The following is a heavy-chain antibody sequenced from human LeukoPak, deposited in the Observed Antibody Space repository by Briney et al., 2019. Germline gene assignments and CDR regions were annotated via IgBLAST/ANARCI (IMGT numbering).Heavy chain of an antibody. CDR1: GFTFTMFS. V-gene: IGHV3-30*03. CDR3: AREGRGGALDY. D-gene: IGHD3-16*01. CDR2: ISYDGSNK. J-gene: IGHJ4*02. Sequence: GGSLRLSCAASGFTFTMFSMNWLRQAPGKGLEWVAVISYDGSNKYYADSVKGRFTISRDNSKNTPYLQMNSLRAEDTAVYYCAREGRGGALDYWGQGTLVTVSS.